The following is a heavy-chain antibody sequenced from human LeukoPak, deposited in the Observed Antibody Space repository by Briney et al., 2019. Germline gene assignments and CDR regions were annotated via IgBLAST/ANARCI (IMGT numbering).Heavy chain of an antibody. D-gene: IGHD1-26*01. Sequence: SQTLSLTCTVSGGSLSSGGYYWSWIRQHPGTGLEWIGYIYYSGSTNYNPSLKSRVTISVDTSKNQFSLKLSSVTAADTAVYYCASVRVRGGSMNFDYWGQGTLVTVSS. CDR2: IYYSGST. V-gene: IGHV4-31*03. CDR1: GGSLSSGGYY. J-gene: IGHJ4*02. CDR3: ASVRVRGGSMNFDY.